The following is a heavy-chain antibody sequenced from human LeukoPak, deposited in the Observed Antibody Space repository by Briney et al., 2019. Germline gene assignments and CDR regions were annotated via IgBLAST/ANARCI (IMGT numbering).Heavy chain of an antibody. CDR3: SRPSYGSGSYLGY. D-gene: IGHD3-10*01. CDR1: GDSSSISSFY. V-gene: IGHV4-39*01. J-gene: IGHJ4*02. Sequence: KPSETLSLTCTVSGDSSSISSFYWGWIRQPPGKGLEWIVSVDYSGNTYYNPSLKSRVSISVDASKIQFSLKLTSVTAADTAVYYCSRPSYGSGSYLGYWGQGTLVTVSS. CDR2: VDYSGNT.